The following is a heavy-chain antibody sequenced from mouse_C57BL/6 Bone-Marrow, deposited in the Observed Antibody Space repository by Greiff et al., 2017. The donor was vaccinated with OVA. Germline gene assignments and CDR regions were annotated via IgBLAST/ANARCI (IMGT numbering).Heavy chain of an antibody. J-gene: IGHJ3*01. V-gene: IGHV5-6*01. CDR3: ARLVRAWFAY. CDR1: GFTFSSYG. CDR2: ISSGGSYT. Sequence: VQLQQSGGDLVKPGGSLKLSCAASGFTFSSYGMSWVRQTPDKRLEWVATISSGGSYTYYPDSVKGRFTISRDNAKNTLYLQMSSLKSEDTAMYYCARLVRAWFAYWGQGTLVTVSA.